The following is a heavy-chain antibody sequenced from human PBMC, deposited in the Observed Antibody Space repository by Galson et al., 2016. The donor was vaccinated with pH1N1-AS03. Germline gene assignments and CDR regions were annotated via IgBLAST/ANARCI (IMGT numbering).Heavy chain of an antibody. CDR1: GLTFSSYW. J-gene: IGHJ4*01. D-gene: IGHD3-10*01. V-gene: IGHV3-74*01. CDR3: ARELWFGVDY. CDR2: INGDGSTT. Sequence: SLRLSCAASGLTFSSYWMHWVRQVPGKGLVWVSRINGDGSTTNYADSVKGRFTISRGNSENTLYLQMNSLGPEDTAVYYCARELWFGVDYWGPGTLVTVSS.